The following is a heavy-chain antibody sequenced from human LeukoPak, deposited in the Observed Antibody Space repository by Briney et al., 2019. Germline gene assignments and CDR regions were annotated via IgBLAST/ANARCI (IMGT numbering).Heavy chain of an antibody. CDR2: ISSSGGST. V-gene: IGHV3-23*01. CDR3: AKGTLDIVVVPAAPKVYYFDY. D-gene: IGHD2-2*01. CDR1: GFTFSSYA. J-gene: IGHJ4*02. Sequence: GGSLRLSCAASGFTFSSYAMSWVRQAPGKGLEWVSAISSSGGSTYYADSVKGRFTISRDNSKNTLYLQMNSLRAEDTAVYYCAKGTLDIVVVPAAPKVYYFDYWGQGTLVTVSS.